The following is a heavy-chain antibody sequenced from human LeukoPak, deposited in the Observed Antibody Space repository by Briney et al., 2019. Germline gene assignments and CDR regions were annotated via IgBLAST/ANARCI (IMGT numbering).Heavy chain of an antibody. J-gene: IGHJ6*02. CDR1: GYIFTGYF. CDR2: INPSTDDT. Sequence: ASVKVSCKASGYIFTGYFIHWVRQAPGQGLEWMGWINPSTDDTNYAQKFQGRVTMTEDTSTDTAYMELSSLRSEDTAVYFCAVSLTTGGYYGMDVWGQGTTVTVSS. D-gene: IGHD1-1*01. V-gene: IGHV1-2*02. CDR3: AVSLTTGGYYGMDV.